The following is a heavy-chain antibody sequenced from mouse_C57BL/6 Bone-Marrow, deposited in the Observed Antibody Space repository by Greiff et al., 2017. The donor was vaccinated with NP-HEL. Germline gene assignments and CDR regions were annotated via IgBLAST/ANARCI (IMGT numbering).Heavy chain of an antibody. J-gene: IGHJ4*01. Sequence: QVQLKQPGAELVRPGSSVKLSCKASGYTFTSYWMHWVKQRPIQGLEWIGNIDPSDSETHYNQKFKDKATLTVDKSSSTAYMQLSSLTSEDSAVYYCASHSSYSAMDYWGQGTSVTVSS. V-gene: IGHV1-52*01. CDR3: ASHSSYSAMDY. D-gene: IGHD1-1*01. CDR2: IDPSDSET. CDR1: GYTFTSYW.